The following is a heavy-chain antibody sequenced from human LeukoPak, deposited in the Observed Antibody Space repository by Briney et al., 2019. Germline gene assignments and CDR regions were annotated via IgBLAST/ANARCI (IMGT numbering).Heavy chain of an antibody. CDR1: GGSISSSTYY. CDR2: IYYSGST. V-gene: IGHV4-39*01. D-gene: IGHD3-10*01. J-gene: IGHJ4*02. CDR3: ARRHGGLLWFGEASWYYFDY. Sequence: SETLSLTCTVSGGSISSSTYYWGWIRQPPGKGLEWIGSIYYSGSTYYNPSLKSRVTISIDTSKNQFSLKLSSVTAADTAVYYCARRHGGLLWFGEASWYYFDYWGQGTLVTVSS.